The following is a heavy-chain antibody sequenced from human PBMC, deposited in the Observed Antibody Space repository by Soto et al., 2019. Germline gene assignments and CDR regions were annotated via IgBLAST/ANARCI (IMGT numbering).Heavy chain of an antibody. V-gene: IGHV4-39*01. J-gene: IGHJ4*02. Sequence: PSETLSLTCTVSGGSISSSSYYWGWIRQPPGKGLEWIGSIYYSGSTYYNPSLKSRVTISVDTSKNQFSLKLSSVTAADTAVYYCARSYYGGNSGGYFDYWGQGTLVTVSS. CDR1: GGSISSSSYY. CDR3: ARSYYGGNSGGYFDY. D-gene: IGHD4-17*01. CDR2: IYYSGST.